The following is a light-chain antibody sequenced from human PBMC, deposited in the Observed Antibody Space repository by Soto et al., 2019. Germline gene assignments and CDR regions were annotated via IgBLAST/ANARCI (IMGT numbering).Light chain of an antibody. CDR1: QGISSY. Sequence: AIRMTQSPSSLSASTGDRVTITCRASQGISSYLAWYQQKPGKAPKLLIYAASTLQSGVPSRFSGNGSGTDFTLSISYLQYEDLATYYCQQYYSYPPPCTCGQDTKVEIK. J-gene: IGKJ1*01. CDR3: QQYYSYPPPCT. V-gene: IGKV1-8*01. CDR2: AAS.